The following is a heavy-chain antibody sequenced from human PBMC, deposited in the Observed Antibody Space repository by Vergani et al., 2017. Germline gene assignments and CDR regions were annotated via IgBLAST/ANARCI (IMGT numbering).Heavy chain of an antibody. Sequence: QLVESGGGLVRPGGSLRLSCAGSQISLSGYQMHWFRQAPGKGLEWVSSISNSATYVFYADAVKGRFTVSRDISKNTLFLHMNSLRPEDTAVYYCAKVGRSEVAGTFGAFDIWGQGTMVTVSS. D-gene: IGHD6-19*01. J-gene: IGHJ3*02. V-gene: IGHV3-21*04. CDR1: QISLSGYQ. CDR2: ISNSATYV. CDR3: AKVGRSEVAGTFGAFDI.